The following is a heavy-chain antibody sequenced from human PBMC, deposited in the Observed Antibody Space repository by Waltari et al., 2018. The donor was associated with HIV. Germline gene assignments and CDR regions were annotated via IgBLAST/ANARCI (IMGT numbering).Heavy chain of an antibody. D-gene: IGHD3-22*01. V-gene: IGHV3-74*01. CDR2: INSDGSST. CDR1: GFTFSSSW. J-gene: IGHJ4*02. CDR3: VRVGGYSSPFGY. Sequence: EVQLVESGGGLVQPGGSLRLSCAASGFTFSSSWMHWVRQAPGKGLVWVSRINSDGSSTNYADSVKGRFTISRDNAKNTLYLQMNSLRAEDTAVYYCVRVGGYSSPFGYWGQGTLVTVSS.